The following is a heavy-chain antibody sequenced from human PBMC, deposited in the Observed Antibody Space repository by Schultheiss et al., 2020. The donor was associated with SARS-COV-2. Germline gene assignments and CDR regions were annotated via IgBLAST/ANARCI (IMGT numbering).Heavy chain of an antibody. CDR1: GYTFTNYA. Sequence: ASVKVSCKASGYTFTNYAMNWVRQAPGQGLEWVGWINTNTGNPTYAQGFTGRFVFSLDTSVSTAYLQISSLKAEDTAVYYCARDVSAAGSSYYYYYYGMDVWGQGTTVTVSS. CDR3: ARDVSAAGSSYYYYYYGMDV. J-gene: IGHJ6*02. CDR2: INTNTGNP. V-gene: IGHV7-4-1*02. D-gene: IGHD6-13*01.